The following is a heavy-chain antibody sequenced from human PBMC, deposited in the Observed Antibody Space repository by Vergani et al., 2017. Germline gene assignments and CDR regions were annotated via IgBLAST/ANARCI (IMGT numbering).Heavy chain of an antibody. Sequence: QVQLVESGGGVVQPGRSLRLSCAASGFTFSSYGMHWVRQAPGKVLEWVAVISYDGSNKYYADSVKGRFTISRDNSKNTLYLQMNSLRAEDTAVYYCAKLTVVSRIISSSSPFDYWGQGTLVTVSS. CDR3: AKLTVVSRIISSSSPFDY. CDR2: ISYDGSNK. J-gene: IGHJ4*02. CDR1: GFTFSSYG. D-gene: IGHD6-13*01. V-gene: IGHV3-30*18.